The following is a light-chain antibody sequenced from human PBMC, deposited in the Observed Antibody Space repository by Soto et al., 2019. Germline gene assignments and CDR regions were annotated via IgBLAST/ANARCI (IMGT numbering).Light chain of an antibody. Sequence: EIVMTQSPATLSVSPGERATLSCRASQSVSSKLAWYQQKPGQAPRLLIYGASTRATGIPARFSGSGSGTEFTLTISSLQSEDFAVYYCQQYLSNLLTFGGGTKVELK. CDR2: GAS. CDR3: QQYLSNLLT. CDR1: QSVSSK. J-gene: IGKJ4*01. V-gene: IGKV3-15*01.